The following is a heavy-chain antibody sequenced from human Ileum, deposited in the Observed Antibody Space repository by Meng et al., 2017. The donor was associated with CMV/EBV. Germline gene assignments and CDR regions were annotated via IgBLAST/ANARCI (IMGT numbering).Heavy chain of an antibody. Sequence: QGQLQESGPGTVKPSQTLSLTCTVSGDSLSTGDYYWSWIRQPPGKGPEWIGYIYYSGSTLYNPSLKSPVTISLDKSKNQFSLRLRSVTAADTAVYFCAREGGGWYFDSWGQGTLVTVSS. J-gene: IGHJ4*02. D-gene: IGHD6-19*01. CDR1: GDSLSTGDYY. V-gene: IGHV4-30-4*01. CDR2: IYYSGST. CDR3: AREGGGWYFDS.